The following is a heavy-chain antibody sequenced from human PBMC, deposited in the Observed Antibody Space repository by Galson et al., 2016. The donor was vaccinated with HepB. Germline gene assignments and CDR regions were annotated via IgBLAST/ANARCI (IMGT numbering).Heavy chain of an antibody. J-gene: IGHJ6*02. CDR1: GFTFTSYS. CDR2: ISSSSDYI. Sequence: SLRLSCAASGFTFTSYSMNWVRQAPGKGLEWVSSISSSSDYIYYSDSVRGRVTISRDNARNSLYLRMDSLRAEDTAVYFCSRGGGMYDSMDVWGQGTPVTV. V-gene: IGHV3-21*01. CDR3: SRGGGMYDSMDV. D-gene: IGHD3-16*01.